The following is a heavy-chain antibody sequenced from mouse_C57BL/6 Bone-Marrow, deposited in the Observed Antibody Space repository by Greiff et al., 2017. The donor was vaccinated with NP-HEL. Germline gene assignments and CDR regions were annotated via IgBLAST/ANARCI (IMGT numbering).Heavy chain of an antibody. J-gene: IGHJ2*01. CDR3: SIYYDYDDGRLLDY. V-gene: IGHV1-15*01. Sequence: LQESGAELVRPGASVTLSCKASGYTFTDYEMHWVKQTPVHGLEWIGAIDPETGGTAYNQKFKGKAILTADKSSSTAYMELRSLTSEDSAVYYCSIYYDYDDGRLLDYWGQGTTLTVSS. CDR1: GYTFTDYE. D-gene: IGHD2-4*01. CDR2: IDPETGGT.